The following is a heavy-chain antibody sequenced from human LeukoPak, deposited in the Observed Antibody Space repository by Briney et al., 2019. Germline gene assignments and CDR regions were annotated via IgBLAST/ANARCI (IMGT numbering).Heavy chain of an antibody. J-gene: IGHJ6*02. D-gene: IGHD6-13*01. CDR1: GGSISSSNW. Sequence: SGTLSLTCAVSGGSISSSNWWSWVRQPPGKGLEWIGEIYHSGSTNYNPSLKSRVTISVDKSKNQFSLKLSSVTAAGTAVYYCARDDRDSSSWSLTYGMDVWGQGTTVTVSS. V-gene: IGHV4-4*02. CDR2: IYHSGST. CDR3: ARDDRDSSSWSLTYGMDV.